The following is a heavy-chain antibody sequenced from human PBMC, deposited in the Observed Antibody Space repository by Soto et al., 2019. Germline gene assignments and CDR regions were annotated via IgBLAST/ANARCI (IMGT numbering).Heavy chain of an antibody. CDR1: GFTFSSYG. CDR2: ISYDGSNK. Sequence: GGSLRLSCAASGFTFSSYGMHWVRQAPGKGLEWVAVISYDGSNKYYADSVKGRFTISRDNSKNTLYLQMNSLRAEDTAVYYCAKLSYSSSWFYYGMDVWGQGTTVTVSS. CDR3: AKLSYSSSWFYYGMDV. J-gene: IGHJ6*02. D-gene: IGHD6-13*01. V-gene: IGHV3-30*18.